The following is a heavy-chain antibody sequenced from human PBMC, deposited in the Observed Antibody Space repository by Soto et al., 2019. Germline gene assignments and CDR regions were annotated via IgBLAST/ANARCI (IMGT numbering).Heavy chain of an antibody. V-gene: IGHV1-18*01. CDR3: ARARRAWFGDAGEYYYGMDV. CDR1: GYTFTSYG. CDR2: ISAYNGNT. D-gene: IGHD3-10*01. J-gene: IGHJ6*02. Sequence: ASVKVSCKASGYTFTSYGISWVRQAPGQGLEWMGWISAYNGNTNYAQKLQGRVTMNTDTSTGKAYMELRSLRSDDTAVYYCARARRAWFGDAGEYYYGMDVWGQGTTVTVSS.